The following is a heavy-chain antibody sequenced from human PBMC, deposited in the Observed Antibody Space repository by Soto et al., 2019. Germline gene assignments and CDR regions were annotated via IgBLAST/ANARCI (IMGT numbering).Heavy chain of an antibody. CDR2: ISGNAGRT. CDR1: GFSFSNYA. Sequence: PGGSLRLSCAASGFSFSNYAVGWVRQTPGKGLEWVSVISGNAGRTYYADSVKGRFTISRDDSMNTVYLQMTSLRPDDTAVYYCVNMMIARGGFDIWGQGTLVTVS. D-gene: IGHD2-21*01. V-gene: IGHV3-23*01. J-gene: IGHJ1*01. CDR3: VNMMIARGGFDI.